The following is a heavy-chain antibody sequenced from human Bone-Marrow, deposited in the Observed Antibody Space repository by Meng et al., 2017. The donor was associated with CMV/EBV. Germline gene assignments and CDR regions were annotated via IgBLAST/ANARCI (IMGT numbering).Heavy chain of an antibody. Sequence: ETLSLTCAASGFSFSTSPMHWVRQAPGKGLEYVSAITSNGGNTYYADSVKGRFTISRDNSKNTLYLQMGSLRAEDMAVYYCARRGNSYAFDIWGRGTMVTVSS. J-gene: IGHJ3*02. CDR3: ARRGNSYAFDI. CDR2: ITSNGGNT. V-gene: IGHV3-64*02. CDR1: GFSFSTSP. D-gene: IGHD1/OR15-1a*01.